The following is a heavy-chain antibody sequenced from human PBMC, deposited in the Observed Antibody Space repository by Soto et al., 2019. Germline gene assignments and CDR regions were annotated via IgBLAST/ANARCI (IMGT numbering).Heavy chain of an antibody. D-gene: IGHD4-17*01. CDR2: IFHSGSA. V-gene: IGHV4-4*02. J-gene: IGHJ5*02. CDR1: GGSISSDSL. Sequence: PSETLSLTCAVSGGSISSDSLWSWVRQPPGQGLEWIGEIFHSGSANFNPSLKSRIIMSVDKSKNQFSLKLSSVTAADTAVYYCARGSTTVVTPNWFDPWGQGTLVTVSS. CDR3: ARGSTTVVTPNWFDP.